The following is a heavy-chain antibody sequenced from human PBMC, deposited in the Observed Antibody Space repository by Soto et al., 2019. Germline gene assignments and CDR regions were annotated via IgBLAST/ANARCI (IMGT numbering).Heavy chain of an antibody. D-gene: IGHD6-13*01. CDR2: ISGSGGST. CDR3: AKGSLGSSWYDPFDY. J-gene: IGHJ4*02. CDR1: GFTFSSYA. V-gene: IGHV3-23*01. Sequence: HPGGSLRLSCAASGFTFSSYAMSWVRQAPGKGLEWVSAISGSGGSTYYADSVKGRFTISRDNSKNTLYLQMNSLRAEDTAVYYCAKGSLGSSWYDPFDYWGQGTLVTVSS.